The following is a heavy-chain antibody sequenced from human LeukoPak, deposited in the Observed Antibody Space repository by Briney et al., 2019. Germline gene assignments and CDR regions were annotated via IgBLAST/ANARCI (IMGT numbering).Heavy chain of an antibody. Sequence: ASVKVSRKTSGYTFTSSGITWVRQPPAQGLEWMGWISTYNGYSNYAQNLQGRVTITAYTATSTAYMELSTLRSDDAALYYCAKNSSGGYSDYWG. V-gene: IGHV1-18*01. CDR2: ISTYNGYS. CDR1: GYTFTSSG. D-gene: IGHD6-19*01. J-gene: IGHJ4*01. CDR3: AKNSSGGYSDY.